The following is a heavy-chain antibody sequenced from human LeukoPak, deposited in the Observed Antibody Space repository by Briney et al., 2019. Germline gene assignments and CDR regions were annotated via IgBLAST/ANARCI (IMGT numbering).Heavy chain of an antibody. D-gene: IGHD2-21*01. V-gene: IGHV1-69*01. CDR3: WGGGWKKPFDY. Sequence: ASVKVSCKASGGTFSSYAISWVRHAPGQGLEWMGGIIPIFGTANYAQKFQGRVTITADESTSTAYMELSSLRSEDTAVYYCWGGGWKKPFDYWGQGTLVTVSS. CDR2: IIPIFGTA. J-gene: IGHJ4*02. CDR1: GGTFSSYA.